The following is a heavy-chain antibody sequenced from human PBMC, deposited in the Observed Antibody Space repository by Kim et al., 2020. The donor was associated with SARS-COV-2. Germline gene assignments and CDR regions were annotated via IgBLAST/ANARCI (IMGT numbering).Heavy chain of an antibody. J-gene: IGHJ6*02. CDR3: ARLWRASKYNTSGGMDV. Sequence: GESLKISCEASGYSFTSSWIGWVRQMPGKGLEWMGNIYPGDSEIRYSPSLRGQVTISADRSTTTAYLQWNSLKASDTAMYYCARLWRASKYNTSGGMDVWGQGTAVSVSS. V-gene: IGHV5-51*01. CDR2: IYPGDSEI. D-gene: IGHD1-1*01. CDR1: GYSFTSSW.